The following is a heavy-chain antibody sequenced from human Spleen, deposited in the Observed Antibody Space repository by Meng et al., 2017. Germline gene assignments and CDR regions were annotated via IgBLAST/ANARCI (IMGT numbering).Heavy chain of an antibody. CDR3: FGHIDY. J-gene: IGHJ4*02. D-gene: IGHD3-16*01. CDR2: IKSNPDGGTI. CDR1: GFTFSNAR. V-gene: IGHV3-15*01. Sequence: GESLKISCAASGFTFSNARMNWVRQAPGKGLEWVGRIKSNPDGGTIDYAAAVKGRFTISRDDSKNMVYLQMNSLKSEDTAVYYCFGHIDYWGQGTLVTVSS.